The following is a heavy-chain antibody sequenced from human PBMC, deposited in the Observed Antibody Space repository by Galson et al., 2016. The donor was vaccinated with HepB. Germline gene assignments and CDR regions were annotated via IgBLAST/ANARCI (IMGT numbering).Heavy chain of an antibody. Sequence: QSGAEVKKPGESLKISCRGSGYRFTTYWIGWVRQMPGKGLEWMGIINPTDSDTRYSPSFQGQVTISADKSIITAYLQWSSLKASDTAMYYCARHWDSGSFDLDYWGQGTLVTVSS. V-gene: IGHV5-51*01. CDR3: ARHWDSGSFDLDY. D-gene: IGHD3-10*01. CDR2: INPTDSDT. CDR1: GYRFTTYW. J-gene: IGHJ4*02.